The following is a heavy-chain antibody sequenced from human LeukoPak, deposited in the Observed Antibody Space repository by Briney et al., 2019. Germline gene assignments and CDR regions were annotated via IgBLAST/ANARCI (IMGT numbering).Heavy chain of an antibody. Sequence: PGGSLRLSCAASGFTFTNYAMSWVRQAPGKGLQWVSGVTASGENTYYADSVTGRFTISRDNSKNMLYLQMNSLRAEDTAVYYCAKDGLGRATIREFDHWGQGTLATVSS. CDR2: VTASGENT. J-gene: IGHJ4*02. CDR1: GFTFTNYA. V-gene: IGHV3-23*01. CDR3: AKDGLGRATIREFDH. D-gene: IGHD5-24*01.